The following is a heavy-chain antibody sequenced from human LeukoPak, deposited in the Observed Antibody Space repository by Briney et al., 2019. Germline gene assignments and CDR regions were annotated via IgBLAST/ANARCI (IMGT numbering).Heavy chain of an antibody. J-gene: IGHJ6*02. Sequence: AESLKISCKGSGYSFTSYWISWVRQMPGKGLEWMGRIDPSDSYTNYSPSFQGHVTISADKSISTAYLQWSSLKASDTAMYYCARLNCRSSSTSCKNRYYYGMDVWGQGTTVTVSS. CDR3: ARLNCRSSSTSCKNRYYYGMDV. CDR2: IDPSDSYT. D-gene: IGHD2-2*01. CDR1: GYSFTSYW. V-gene: IGHV5-10-1*01.